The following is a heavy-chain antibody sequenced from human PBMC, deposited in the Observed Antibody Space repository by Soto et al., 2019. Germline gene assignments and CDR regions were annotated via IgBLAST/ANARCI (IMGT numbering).Heavy chain of an antibody. J-gene: IGHJ4*02. CDR3: ARLITLKYYFDY. V-gene: IGHV4-39*01. CDR1: GGSISSSSYY. Sequence: SKTLSLTCTVSGGSISSSSYYWGWIRQPPGKGLEWIGSIYYSGSTYYNPSLKSRVTISVDTSKNQFSLKLSSVTAADTAVYYCARLITLKYYFDYWGQGTLVTVSS. CDR2: IYYSGST. D-gene: IGHD1-20*01.